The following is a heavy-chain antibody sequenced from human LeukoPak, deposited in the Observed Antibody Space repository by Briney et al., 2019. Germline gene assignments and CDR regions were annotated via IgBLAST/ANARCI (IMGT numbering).Heavy chain of an antibody. CDR1: GFSFTNAW. D-gene: IGHD1-26*01. CDR2: IKSKAAGETT. Sequence: GGSLRLSCAASGFSFTNAWMNWVRQAPGKGLEWVGRIKSKAAGETTDYAAPVKGRFTISRDDSTNTLYLQMNSLKTEDTAVYYCTNGATFSDDYWGQGTLVTVSS. V-gene: IGHV3-15*01. CDR3: TNGATFSDDY. J-gene: IGHJ4*02.